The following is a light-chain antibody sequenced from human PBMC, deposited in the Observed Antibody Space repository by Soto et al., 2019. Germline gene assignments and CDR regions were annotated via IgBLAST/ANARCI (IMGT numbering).Light chain of an antibody. V-gene: IGKV3-15*01. CDR3: QQYNVWPPL. Sequence: EIVMTQSPATLSVSPGEGATLSCRANQTISSNLAWYQQKPGQAPRLLIYGASTRATGIPARFSGSGSGTEFTLTISSLQSEDFAVYYCQQYNVWPPLFGQGTRLEIK. CDR1: QTISSN. J-gene: IGKJ5*01. CDR2: GAS.